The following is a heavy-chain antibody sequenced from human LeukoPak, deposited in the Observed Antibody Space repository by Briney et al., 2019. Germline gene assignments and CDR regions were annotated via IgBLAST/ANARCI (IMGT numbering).Heavy chain of an antibody. Sequence: SETLSLTCAVYGGSFSGYYWSWIRQPPGKGLEWIGEINHSGSTNYNPSLKSRVTISVDTSKNQFSLRLTSVTAADTAVYYCARCNYYGSGGYYYYYYMDAWGKGTTVTVPS. CDR2: INHSGST. D-gene: IGHD3-10*01. J-gene: IGHJ6*03. V-gene: IGHV4-34*01. CDR3: ARCNYYGSGGYYYYYYMDA. CDR1: GGSFSGYY.